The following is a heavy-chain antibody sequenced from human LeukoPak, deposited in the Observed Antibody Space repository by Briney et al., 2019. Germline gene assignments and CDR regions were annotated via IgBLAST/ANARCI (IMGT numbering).Heavy chain of an antibody. CDR1: GFTFSDYY. Sequence: GGSLRLSCAASGFTFSDYYMSWIRQAPGKGLEWVSYISSSGSTIYYADSVKGRFTISRDNAKNSLYLQMNSLRAEDTAVYYCARGARFDYDFWSGYGGVGYFDYWGQGTLVAVSS. J-gene: IGHJ4*02. CDR2: ISSSGSTI. CDR3: ARGARFDYDFWSGYGGVGYFDY. V-gene: IGHV3-11*04. D-gene: IGHD3-3*01.